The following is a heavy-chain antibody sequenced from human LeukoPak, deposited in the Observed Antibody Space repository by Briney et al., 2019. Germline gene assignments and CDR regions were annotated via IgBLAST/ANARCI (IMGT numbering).Heavy chain of an antibody. CDR2: ICYSGST. J-gene: IGHJ4*02. Sequence: PSETLSLTCTVSGGSISSYYWSWIRQPPGKGLEWIGYICYSGSTNYNPSLKSRVTISVDTSKNQFSLKLSSVTAADTAVYYCARLEEDFWSGKPAIAIDYWGQGTLVTVSS. D-gene: IGHD3-3*01. V-gene: IGHV4-59*08. CDR3: ARLEEDFWSGKPAIAIDY. CDR1: GGSISSYY.